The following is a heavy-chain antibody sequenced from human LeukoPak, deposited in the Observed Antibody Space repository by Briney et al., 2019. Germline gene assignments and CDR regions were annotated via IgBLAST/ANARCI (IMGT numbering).Heavy chain of an antibody. CDR3: ARLIDGDYANTHFDY. Sequence: SETLSLTCTVSGFSFIRGYYWGWIRQPPGKGLEWIGSIHHSGNTYYNLSLKSRVTISVDTSKNQFSLKVTSVTAADTAMYYCARLIDGDYANTHFDYWGQGTRVTVSS. CDR2: IHHSGNT. J-gene: IGHJ4*02. V-gene: IGHV4-38-2*02. CDR1: GFSFIRGYY. D-gene: IGHD4-17*01.